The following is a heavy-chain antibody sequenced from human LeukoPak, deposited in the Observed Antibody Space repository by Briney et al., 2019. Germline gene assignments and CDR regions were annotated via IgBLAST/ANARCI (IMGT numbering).Heavy chain of an antibody. V-gene: IGHV3-7*03. J-gene: IGHJ4*02. Sequence: GGSLRLSCAASGFPFSSYSMTGVRQAPGKGLEWVANIKPDGTTKFYVDSVKGRFTISRDDALNSLYLQMNSLRAEDTAIYYCARSIPYGTTWYGRSDYWGQGTLVTVSS. D-gene: IGHD6-13*01. CDR1: GFPFSSYS. CDR3: ARSIPYGTTWYGRSDY. CDR2: IKPDGTTK.